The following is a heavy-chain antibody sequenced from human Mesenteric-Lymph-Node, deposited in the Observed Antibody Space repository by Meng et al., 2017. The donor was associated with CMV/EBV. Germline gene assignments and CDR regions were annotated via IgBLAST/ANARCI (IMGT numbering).Heavy chain of an antibody. CDR3: ARERIDPKKYYGMDV. D-gene: IGHD2-15*01. Sequence: LRLSCTVSGGSISSGGYYWSWIRQHPGKGLEWIGYIYYSGSTYYNPSLKSRVTISVDTSKNQFSLKLSSVTAADTAVYYCARERIDPKKYYGMDVWGQGTTVTVSS. J-gene: IGHJ6*02. CDR1: GGSISSGGYY. CDR2: IYYSGST. V-gene: IGHV4-31*03.